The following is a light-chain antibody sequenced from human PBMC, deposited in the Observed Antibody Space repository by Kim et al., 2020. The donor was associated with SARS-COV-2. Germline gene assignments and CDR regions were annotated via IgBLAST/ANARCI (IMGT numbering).Light chain of an antibody. CDR3: QQYDNFPLT. J-gene: IGKJ4*01. CDR1: QDITNY. V-gene: IGKV1-33*01. Sequence: DIQMTQSPSSLSASVGDRVTITCQASQDITNYLNWYQQKPGKAPKLLSYDASNLQTGVPSRFNGSGSGADFTFTISSLQPEDIATYYCQQYDNFPLTFCGGTKVDIK. CDR2: DAS.